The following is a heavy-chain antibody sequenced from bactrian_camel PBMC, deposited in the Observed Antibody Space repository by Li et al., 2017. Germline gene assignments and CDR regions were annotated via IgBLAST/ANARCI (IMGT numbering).Heavy chain of an antibody. V-gene: IGHV3S53*01. Sequence: VQLVESGGGSVQSGSSLRLSCAASDYPWGNNCMGWFRQAPGQEREGVAVIRNDGLTTYADSVKGRFTVSRDNAKNTVYLEMNNLQPEDSSMYYCAADPAVPGIPCDYYMNMDYWGEGTQVTVS. CDR1: DYPWGNNC. D-gene: IGHD3*01. CDR2: IRNDGLT. J-gene: IGHJ7*01.